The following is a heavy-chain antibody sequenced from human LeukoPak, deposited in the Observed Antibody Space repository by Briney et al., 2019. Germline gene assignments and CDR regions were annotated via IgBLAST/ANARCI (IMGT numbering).Heavy chain of an antibody. CDR1: GFTFNTYN. J-gene: IGHJ4*02. CDR3: ARGSIAVAGTVDY. CDR2: ISSSGSTI. D-gene: IGHD6-19*01. Sequence: GGSLRLSCAASGFTFNTYNMDWVRQAPGKGLEWISYISSSGSTIYSADSVKGRFTISRDNAKNSLYLQMNSLRAEDTAVYYCARGSIAVAGTVDYWGQGTLVTVSS. V-gene: IGHV3-48*01.